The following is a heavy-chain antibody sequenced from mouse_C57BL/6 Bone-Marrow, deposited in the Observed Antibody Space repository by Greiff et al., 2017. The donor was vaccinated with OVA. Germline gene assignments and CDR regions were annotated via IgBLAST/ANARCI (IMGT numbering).Heavy chain of an antibody. Sequence: QVQLQQPGAELVMPGASVKLSCKASGYTFTSYWMHWVKQRPGQGLEWIGEIDPSDSYTNYNQKFKGKSTLTVDKSSSTAYMQLSSLTSEDSAVYYCARSIYHYWGQGTLVTVSA. J-gene: IGHJ3*01. D-gene: IGHD1-1*01. V-gene: IGHV1-69*01. CDR3: ARSIYHY. CDR2: IDPSDSYT. CDR1: GYTFTSYW.